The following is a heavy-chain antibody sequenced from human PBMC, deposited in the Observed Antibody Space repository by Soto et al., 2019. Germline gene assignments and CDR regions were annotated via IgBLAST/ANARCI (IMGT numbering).Heavy chain of an antibody. D-gene: IGHD5-12*01. CDR3: ARGQPGGERWLHPSLFDY. CDR2: ISYDGSNK. Sequence: GSLRLSCAASGFTFNNYGMHWVRQAPGKGLEWVAVISYDGSNKYYADSVKGRFTISRDNSKNTLYLQINSLRAEDTAVYYCARGQPGGERWLHPSLFDYWGQGTLVPVSS. V-gene: IGHV3-30*03. CDR1: GFTFNNYG. J-gene: IGHJ4*02.